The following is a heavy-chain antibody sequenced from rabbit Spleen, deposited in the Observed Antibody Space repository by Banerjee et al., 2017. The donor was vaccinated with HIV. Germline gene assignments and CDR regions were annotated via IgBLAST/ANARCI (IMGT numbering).Heavy chain of an antibody. CDR2: IYPITETT. V-gene: IGHV1S43*01. D-gene: IGHD3-1*01. Sequence: QQQLVESGGGLVKPGASLTLTCKASGIDFSSYYMCWVRQAPGKGLEWIGIIYPITETTYYANWVNGRFTISSDNAQNTVDLQMNSLTAADTATYFCAREDVGGSVSLWGQGTL. CDR1: GIDFSSYY. J-gene: IGHJ4*01. CDR3: AREDVGGSVSL.